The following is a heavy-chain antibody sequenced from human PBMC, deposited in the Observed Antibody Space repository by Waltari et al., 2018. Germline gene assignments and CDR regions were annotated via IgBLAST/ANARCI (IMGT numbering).Heavy chain of an antibody. CDR3: AIPALIVATIGDAFDI. Sequence: QVQLVQSGAEVKKPGASVKVSCKASGGTFSSYAISWVRQAPGQGLEWMGRIIPIFGTANYAQKFQGRVTITADKSTSTAYMELSSLRSEDTAVYYCAIPALIVATIGDAFDIWGQGTMVTVSS. V-gene: IGHV1-69*06. CDR2: IIPIFGTA. J-gene: IGHJ3*02. CDR1: GGTFSSYA. D-gene: IGHD5-12*01.